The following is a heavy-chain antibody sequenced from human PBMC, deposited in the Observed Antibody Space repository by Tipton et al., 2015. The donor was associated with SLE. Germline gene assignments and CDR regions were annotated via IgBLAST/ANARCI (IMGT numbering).Heavy chain of an antibody. Sequence: TLSLTCTVSGGSISSSSYYWGWIRQPPGKGLEWIGYIYYSGSTYYNPSLKSRVTISVDTSKNQFSLKLSSVTAADTAVYYCARGENGPDFDLWGRGTLVTVSS. D-gene: IGHD2-8*01. CDR3: ARGENGPDFDL. CDR2: IYYSGST. CDR1: GGSISSSSYY. V-gene: IGHV4-30-4*08. J-gene: IGHJ2*01.